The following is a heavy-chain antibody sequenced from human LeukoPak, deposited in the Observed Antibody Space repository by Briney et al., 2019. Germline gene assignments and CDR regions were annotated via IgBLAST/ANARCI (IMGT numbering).Heavy chain of an antibody. V-gene: IGHV4-4*07. CDR1: GGSISSYY. D-gene: IGHD3-16*02. Sequence: ETLSLTCTVSGGSISSYYWSWIRQPAGKGLEFIGRIYTTGMTNYNPSLKSRVSMSVDTSKNQFSLELRSVTAADTAVYFCARAGYTISSYRFDYWGQGALVTVSS. J-gene: IGHJ4*02. CDR2: IYTTGMT. CDR3: ARAGYTISSYRFDY.